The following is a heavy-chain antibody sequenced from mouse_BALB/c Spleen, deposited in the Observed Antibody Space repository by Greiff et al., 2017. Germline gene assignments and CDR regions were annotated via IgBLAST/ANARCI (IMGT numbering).Heavy chain of an antibody. Sequence: EVMLVESGGGLVKPGGSLKLSCAASGFTFSSYAMSWVRQTPEKRLEWVASISSGGSTYYPDSVKGRFTISRDNARNILYLQMSSLRSEDTAMYYCARERAYGNPWFAYWGQGTLVTVSA. CDR3: ARERAYGNPWFAY. J-gene: IGHJ3*01. D-gene: IGHD2-1*01. V-gene: IGHV5-6-5*01. CDR1: GFTFSSYA. CDR2: ISSGGST.